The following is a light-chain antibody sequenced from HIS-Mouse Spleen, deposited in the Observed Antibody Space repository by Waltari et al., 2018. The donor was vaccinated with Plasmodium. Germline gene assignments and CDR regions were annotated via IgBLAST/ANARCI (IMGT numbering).Light chain of an antibody. Sequence: EIVMTQSPATLSVSPGERAPLSCRASQSVSSNLAWDQQKPGQAPRLPIYGASTRATGIPARFSGSGSGTEFTLTISSLQSEDFAVYYCQQYNNWSFTFGPGTKVDIK. CDR1: QSVSSN. J-gene: IGKJ3*01. CDR3: QQYNNWSFT. CDR2: GAS. V-gene: IGKV3-15*01.